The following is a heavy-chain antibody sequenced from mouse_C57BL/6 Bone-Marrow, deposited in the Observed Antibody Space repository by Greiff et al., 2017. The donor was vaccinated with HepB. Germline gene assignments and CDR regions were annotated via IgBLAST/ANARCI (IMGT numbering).Heavy chain of an antibody. V-gene: IGHV1-47*01. CDR3: ARNYYGSGVHFDY. Sequence: VQLQQSGAELVKPGASVKMSCKASGYTFTTYPIEWMKQNHGKSLEWIGNFPPYNDDTKYNEKFKDKATLTVEKSSSTVYLKLSRLTSDDSAVYYCARNYYGSGVHFDYWGQGTTLTVSS. J-gene: IGHJ2*01. D-gene: IGHD1-1*01. CDR2: FPPYNDDT. CDR1: GYTFTTYP.